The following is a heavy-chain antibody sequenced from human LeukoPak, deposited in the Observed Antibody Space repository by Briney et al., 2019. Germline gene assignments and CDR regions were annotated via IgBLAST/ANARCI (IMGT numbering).Heavy chain of an antibody. CDR3: ARVRYDFSGWYMVDY. CDR1: GYTFTDYY. CDR2: INPNSGGT. J-gene: IGHJ4*02. D-gene: IGHD6-19*01. V-gene: IGHV1-2*02. Sequence: ASVKVSCKASGYTFTDYYMHWVRQAPGQGLEWMGWINPNSGGTNYAQKFQGRVTMTRDTSISTAYMELSRLRSDDTAVYYCARVRYDFSGWYMVDYWGQGTLVTVSS.